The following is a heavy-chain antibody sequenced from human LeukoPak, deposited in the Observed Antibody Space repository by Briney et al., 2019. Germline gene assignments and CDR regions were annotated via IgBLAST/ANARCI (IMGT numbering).Heavy chain of an antibody. CDR1: GYTFTGYY. J-gene: IGHJ4*02. CDR2: INPNSGGT. Sequence: ASVKVSCKASGYTFTGYYMHWVRQAPGQGLEWMGWINPNSGGTNYAQKFQGRVTMTRDTSISTAYMELSRLRSDDTAVYYCASGIEMATITTMPEGYWGQGTPVTVS. D-gene: IGHD5-24*01. V-gene: IGHV1-2*02. CDR3: ASGIEMATITTMPEGY.